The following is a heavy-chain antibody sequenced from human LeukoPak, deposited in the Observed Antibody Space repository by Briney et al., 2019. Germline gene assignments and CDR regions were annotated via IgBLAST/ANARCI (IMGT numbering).Heavy chain of an antibody. J-gene: IGHJ4*02. D-gene: IGHD4-17*01. CDR2: MYTGGST. CDR3: ARGTVTTSLNY. Sequence: KPSETLSLTCTVSGGSISSYYWTWIRQPAGKGLEWIGRMYTGGSTNYNPSLKSRVTISVEKSNYQFSLKLTSVTTADTAVYYCARGTVTTSLNYCGQGTLVTVSS. V-gene: IGHV4-4*07. CDR1: GGSISSYY.